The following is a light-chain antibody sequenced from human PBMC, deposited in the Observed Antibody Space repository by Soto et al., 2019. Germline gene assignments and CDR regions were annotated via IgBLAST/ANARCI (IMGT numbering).Light chain of an antibody. CDR3: QHYSSQT. CDR1: QSVSSNY. Sequence: IVMTQSPSTLSLSPGEKATLSCRASQSVSSNYLAWYQQRPGQAPRLLIYGASSRATGIPDRFSGSGSGTDFTLTISRLEPEDSAVYFCQHYSSQTFGQGTKVDIK. V-gene: IGKV3-20*01. CDR2: GAS. J-gene: IGKJ1*01.